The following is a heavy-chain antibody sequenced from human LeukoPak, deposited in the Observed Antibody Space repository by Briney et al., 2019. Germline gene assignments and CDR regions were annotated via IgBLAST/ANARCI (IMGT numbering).Heavy chain of an antibody. V-gene: IGHV1-46*01. J-gene: IGHJ5*02. D-gene: IGHD3-3*01. Sequence: ASVKVSCNASGYTFTSYYMHWVRQAPGQGLEWMGIINPSGGSTNYAQKFQGRVTMTTDTSTSAVYMELNSLRSEATAGYNCARDRAGLGIVNYDLWSGNGWFDPWGQRTLGTVSS. CDR3: ARDRAGLGIVNYDLWSGNGWFDP. CDR2: INPSGGST. CDR1: GYTFTSYY.